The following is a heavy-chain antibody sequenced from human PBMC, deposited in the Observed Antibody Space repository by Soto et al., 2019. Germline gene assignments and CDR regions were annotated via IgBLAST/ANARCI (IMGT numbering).Heavy chain of an antibody. V-gene: IGHV3-21*01. Sequence: PGGSLRLSCAASGFTFTRYNMNWVRQAPGKGLEWVSSISSTTNYIYYADSMKGRFTVSRDNAKNSVYLEKNSLSAEDTALYYCARETEDLTTNFDYWGQGTLVTVSS. CDR2: ISSTTNYI. CDR3: ARETEDLTTNFDY. CDR1: GFTFTRYN. J-gene: IGHJ4*02.